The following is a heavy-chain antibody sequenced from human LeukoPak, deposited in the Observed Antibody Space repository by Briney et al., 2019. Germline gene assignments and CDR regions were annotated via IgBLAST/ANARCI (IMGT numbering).Heavy chain of an antibody. CDR3: ARVDTSLVPDAFDI. Sequence: SETLSLTCTVSGGSFSSYFWSLIRQPPGKGLEWIGYIYSSGSTNYNPSLKSRVSISADTSKNEFSLKLRSVTAADTAVYFCARVDTSLVPDAFDIWGQGSMVTVSS. CDR1: GGSFSSYF. CDR2: IYSSGST. J-gene: IGHJ3*02. V-gene: IGHV4-59*01. D-gene: IGHD5-18*01.